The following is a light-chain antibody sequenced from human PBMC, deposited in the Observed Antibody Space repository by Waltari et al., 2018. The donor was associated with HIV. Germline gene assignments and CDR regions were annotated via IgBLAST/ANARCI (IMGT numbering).Light chain of an antibody. J-gene: IGKJ2*01. CDR1: PGLRDA. Sequence: DIGLTQSPSSLSASVGDRVTITCRASPGLRDAVARYQQKPCKAPKLLVYSAAALGSGVPSRFSGSVSGTYYTLTISSLQPEDFATYYCQQYSGTPMYTFGQGTKLEIK. V-gene: IGKV1-NL1*01. CDR3: QQYSGTPMYT. CDR2: SAA.